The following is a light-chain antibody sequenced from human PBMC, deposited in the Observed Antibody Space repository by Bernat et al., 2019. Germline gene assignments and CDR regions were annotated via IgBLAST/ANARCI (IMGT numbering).Light chain of an antibody. CDR1: SSDVGGYNH. Sequence: QSALTQPRSVSGSPGQSVTISCTGTSSDVGGYNHVSWYQQHPGKAPKPMLYDVNKRPSGVSDRFSGSKSGNTASLAISGLQAEDEADYYCCSSTGNPNWVFGGGTKVTVL. CDR2: DVN. J-gene: IGLJ3*02. V-gene: IGLV2-11*01. CDR3: CSSTGNPNWV.